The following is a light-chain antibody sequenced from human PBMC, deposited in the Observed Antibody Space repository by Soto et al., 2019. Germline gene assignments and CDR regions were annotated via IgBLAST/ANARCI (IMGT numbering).Light chain of an antibody. Sequence: DIQMTQSPSSVSASVGDRVTITCRASQDIRTWLAWYQQKPGKAPKLLIYVSSSLQSGVPSRFSGSGSGTDFTLTISSLQPEDFATYYCQQANSFPFTFGPGTKVDRK. CDR2: VSS. V-gene: IGKV1-12*02. J-gene: IGKJ3*01. CDR3: QQANSFPFT. CDR1: QDIRTW.